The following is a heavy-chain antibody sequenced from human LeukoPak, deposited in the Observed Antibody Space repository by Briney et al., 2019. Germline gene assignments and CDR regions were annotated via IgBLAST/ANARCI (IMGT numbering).Heavy chain of an antibody. CDR3: TRRGGQFYSGSYYWYYYMDV. V-gene: IGHV3-73*01. D-gene: IGHD1-26*01. Sequence: PGGSLRLSCAASGFTFSGSAMHWVRQASGKGLEWVGRIRSKANSYATAYAASVKGRFTISRDDSKNTAYLQMNSLKTEDTAVYYCTRRGGQFYSGSYYWYYYMDVWGKGTTVTVSS. CDR2: IRSKANSYAT. J-gene: IGHJ6*03. CDR1: GFTFSGSA.